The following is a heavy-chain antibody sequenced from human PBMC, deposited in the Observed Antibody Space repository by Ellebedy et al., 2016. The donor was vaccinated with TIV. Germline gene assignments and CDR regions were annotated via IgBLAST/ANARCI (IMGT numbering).Heavy chain of an antibody. CDR3: VRDMSPGGAYY. J-gene: IGHJ4*02. Sequence: SLKISCVGSGFTFYDHGMHWVRQVAGKGLEWVSGIIWNSGDTGQADSVKGRFTISRDNAKNSLYLQMNSLRAEDTALYYCVRDMSPGGAYYWGQGTLVTVSS. CDR2: IIWNSGDT. CDR1: GFTFYDHG. V-gene: IGHV3-9*01. D-gene: IGHD4/OR15-4a*01.